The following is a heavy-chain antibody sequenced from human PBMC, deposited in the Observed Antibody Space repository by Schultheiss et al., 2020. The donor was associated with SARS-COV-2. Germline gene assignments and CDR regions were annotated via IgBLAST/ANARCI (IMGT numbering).Heavy chain of an antibody. CDR2: TYYRSKWYN. J-gene: IGHJ5*02. D-gene: IGHD6-13*01. CDR3: ARVGSRQLAEAAWFDP. CDR1: GDSVSSNSAA. V-gene: IGHV6-1*01. Sequence: SQTLSLTCAISGDSVSSNSAAWNWIRQSPSRGLEWLGRTYYRSKWYNDYAVSVKSRITINPDTSKNQFSLQLNSVTPEDTAVYYCARVGSRQLAEAAWFDPWGQGTLVTVSS.